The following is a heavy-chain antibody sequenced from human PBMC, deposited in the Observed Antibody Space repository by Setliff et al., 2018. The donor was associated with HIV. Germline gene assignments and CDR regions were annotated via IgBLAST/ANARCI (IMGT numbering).Heavy chain of an antibody. CDR1: DGSISSSNW. J-gene: IGHJ4*02. CDR3: ARGANFWSGYDS. V-gene: IGHV4-4*02. CDR2: IFHTQNP. Sequence: GTLSLTCAVSDGSISSSNWWSWVRQPPGKGLEWIGEIFHTQNPNYSPSLKSRVTISVNKSKNQFSLRLTSVTAADTAVYYCARGANFWSGYDSWGQGTLVTVS. D-gene: IGHD3-3*01.